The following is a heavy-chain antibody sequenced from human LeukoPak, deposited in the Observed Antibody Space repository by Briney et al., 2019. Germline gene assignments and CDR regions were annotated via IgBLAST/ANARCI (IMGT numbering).Heavy chain of an antibody. CDR3: ARAVAYYDSSGYYRGCAFDI. Sequence: PSETLSLTCAVYGGSLDIYYWMFVRQPPGKGLEWVSYISSSSSTIYYADSVRGRFTISRDNAKNSLYLQMNSLRAEDTAVYYCARAVAYYDSSGYYRGCAFDIWGQGTMVTVSS. CDR1: GGSLDIYY. J-gene: IGHJ3*02. CDR2: ISSSSSTI. V-gene: IGHV3-48*01. D-gene: IGHD3-22*01.